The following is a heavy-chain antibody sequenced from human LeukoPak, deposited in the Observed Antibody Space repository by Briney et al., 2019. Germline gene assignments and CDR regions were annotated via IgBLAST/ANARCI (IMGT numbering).Heavy chain of an antibody. CDR3: ARDRDIAVDLDAFDI. CDR2: IIPIFGTA. J-gene: IGHJ3*02. V-gene: IGHV1-69*01. D-gene: IGHD6-19*01. CDR1: GGTFSSYA. Sequence: GSSVKVSCKASGGTFSSYAISWVRQAPGQGLEWMGGIIPIFGTANYAQKFQGRVTITADESTSTAYMELSSLRSEDTAVYYCARDRDIAVDLDAFDIWGQGTMVTVSS.